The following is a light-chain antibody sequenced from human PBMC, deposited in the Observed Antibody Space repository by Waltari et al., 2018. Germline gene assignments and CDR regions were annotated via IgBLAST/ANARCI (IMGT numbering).Light chain of an antibody. V-gene: IGLV2-14*01. J-gene: IGLJ1*01. CDR1: STDVGAYNF. CDR3: SSYTTSTTLL. Sequence: QSALTQPASVSGSPGQSITIPCTGSSTDVGAYNFVSWYQQHPGKVPKLILYDVGTRPSGISHRFSASKSGNTASLTISGLQEEDEGEYYCSSYTTSTTLLFGTGTRLTVL. CDR2: DVG.